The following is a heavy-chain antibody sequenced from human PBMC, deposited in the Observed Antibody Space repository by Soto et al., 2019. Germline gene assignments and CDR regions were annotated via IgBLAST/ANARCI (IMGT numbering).Heavy chain of an antibody. V-gene: IGHV4-30-4*08. J-gene: IGHJ6*02. Sequence: SETLSLTCTVSGGSISSGDYYWSWIRQPPGKGLEWIGYIYYSGSTYYNPSLKSRVTISVDTSKNQFSLKLSSVTAADTAVYYCAGDGYYGSGSYYESTYYYCYGMDVWGQGTTVTVSS. CDR1: GGSISSGDYY. CDR3: AGDGYYGSGSYYESTYYYCYGMDV. CDR2: IYYSGST. D-gene: IGHD3-10*01.